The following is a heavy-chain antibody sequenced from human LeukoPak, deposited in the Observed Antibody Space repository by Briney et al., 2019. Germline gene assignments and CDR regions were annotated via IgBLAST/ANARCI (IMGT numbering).Heavy chain of an antibody. Sequence: SETLSLTCTVSGGSISSYYWSWIRQPPGKGLEWIGEINHSGSTNYNPSLKSRVTISVDTSKNQFSLKLSSVTAADTAVYYCARDLGQYDSSGSHMDVWGKGTTVTVSS. CDR2: INHSGST. CDR1: GGSISSYY. D-gene: IGHD3-22*01. J-gene: IGHJ6*03. V-gene: IGHV4-34*01. CDR3: ARDLGQYDSSGSHMDV.